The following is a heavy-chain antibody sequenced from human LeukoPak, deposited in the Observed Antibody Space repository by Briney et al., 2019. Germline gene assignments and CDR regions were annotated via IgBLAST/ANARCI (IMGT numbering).Heavy chain of an antibody. CDR3: ARGQVPAARGYNWFDP. D-gene: IGHD2-2*01. J-gene: IGHJ5*02. CDR1: GWSFNDHY. V-gene: IGHV4-34*01. CDR2: INARGDT. Sequence: PSETLSRTCAVYGWSFNDHYWNWIRQPPGKGLEWIGEINARGDTNFNPSLKSRVTISVDSSKNQFSLTLRSMIAADTAVYYCARGQVPAARGYNWFDPWRQGTLVTVSS.